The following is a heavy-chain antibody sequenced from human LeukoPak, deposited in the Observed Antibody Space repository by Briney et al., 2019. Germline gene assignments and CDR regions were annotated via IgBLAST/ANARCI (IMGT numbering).Heavy chain of an antibody. V-gene: IGHV3-30-3*01. CDR1: GFTFSSYA. J-gene: IGHJ3*02. D-gene: IGHD6-6*01. CDR2: ISYDGSNK. Sequence: GGSLRLSCAASGFTFSSYAMHWVRQAPGKGLEWVAVISYDGSNKYYADSVKGRFTISRDNSKNTLYLQMNSLRAEDTAVYYCARDWVWYSSSSERSYAFDIWGQGTMVTVSS. CDR3: ARDWVWYSSSSERSYAFDI.